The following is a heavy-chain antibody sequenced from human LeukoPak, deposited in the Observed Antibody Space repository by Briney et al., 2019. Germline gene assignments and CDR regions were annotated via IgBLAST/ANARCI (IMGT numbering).Heavy chain of an antibody. Sequence: ASVKVSCEASGYTFTGYYMHWVRQAPGQGLEWMGRINPNSGGTNYAQKFQGRDTMTRDTSISTAYMELSRLRSDDTAVYYCARAYNWNDLYFWGQGTLVTVSS. CDR2: INPNSGGT. CDR1: GYTFTGYY. D-gene: IGHD1-1*01. J-gene: IGHJ4*02. CDR3: ARAYNWNDLYF. V-gene: IGHV1-2*06.